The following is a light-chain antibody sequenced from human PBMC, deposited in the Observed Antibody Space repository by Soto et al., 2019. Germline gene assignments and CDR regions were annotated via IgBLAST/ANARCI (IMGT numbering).Light chain of an antibody. Sequence: QSALTQPRSVSESPGQSVTMSCTGTSSDVGNYNSVSWYQQHPGKAPKLIIYDVRKRPSGVPDRFSGSKSGNTASLTISGLQAEDEADYFCCSYGGTHTLVFGGGTKVTVL. CDR2: DVR. J-gene: IGLJ2*01. CDR3: CSYGGTHTLV. CDR1: SSDVGNYNS. V-gene: IGLV2-11*01.